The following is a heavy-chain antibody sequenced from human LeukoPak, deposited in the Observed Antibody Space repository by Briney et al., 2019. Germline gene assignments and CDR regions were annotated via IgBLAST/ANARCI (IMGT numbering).Heavy chain of an antibody. CDR3: AKLSSRGEYYYYYGMDV. CDR1: GFTFDDYA. V-gene: IGHV3-9*01. Sequence: PGRSLRLSCAASGFTFDDYAMHWVRQAPGEGLEWVSGISWNSGSIGYADSVKGRFTISRDNAKNSLYLQMNSLRAEDTALYYCAKLSSRGEYYYYYGMDVWGQGTTVTVSS. CDR2: ISWNSGSI. J-gene: IGHJ6*02. D-gene: IGHD3-10*01.